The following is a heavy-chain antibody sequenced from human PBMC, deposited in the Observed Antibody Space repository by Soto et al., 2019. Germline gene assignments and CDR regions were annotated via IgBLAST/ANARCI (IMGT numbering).Heavy chain of an antibody. CDR3: ARALWFGDLHYFDV. D-gene: IGHD3-10*01. CDR2: IYYSGST. CDR1: GGSISSYY. J-gene: IGHJ4*02. Sequence: PSETLSLTCTVSGGSISSYYWSWIRQPPGKGLEWIGYIYYSGSTNYNPSLKSRVTISVDTSKNQFSLKLSSVTAADTAVYYCARALWFGDLHYFDVWGQGTLVTVSS. V-gene: IGHV4-59*01.